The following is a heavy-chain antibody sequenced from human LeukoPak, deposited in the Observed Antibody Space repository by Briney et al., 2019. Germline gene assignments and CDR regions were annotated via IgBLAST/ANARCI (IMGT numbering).Heavy chain of an antibody. D-gene: IGHD2/OR15-2a*01. CDR1: GFSLSAFW. V-gene: IGHV3-74*01. Sequence: GGSLRLSCAASGFSLSAFWMFWVRQAPGKGLEWVSRINGDGSATTYADSVKGRFSISRDNAKNSLYLQMDSLTADDTAVYFCTRDFSYYGMDVWGQGTTVTASS. J-gene: IGHJ6*02. CDR2: INGDGSAT. CDR3: TRDFSYYGMDV.